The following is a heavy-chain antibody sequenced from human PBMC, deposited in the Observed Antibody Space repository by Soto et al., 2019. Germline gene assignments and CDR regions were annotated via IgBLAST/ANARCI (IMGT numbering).Heavy chain of an antibody. D-gene: IGHD5-12*01. CDR3: VRSDSGYDAFED. CDR2: IYHSGDT. V-gene: IGHV4-38-2*01. Sequence: PSETLSLTCAVSGYSISISYYCGWIRQPPGKGLEWIGSIYHSGDTYYNPSLKSRVTISVDTSKNQFSLNLSSVTAADTAVYYCVRSDSGYDAFEDRGQGTLVTVSS. J-gene: IGHJ4*02. CDR1: GYSISISYY.